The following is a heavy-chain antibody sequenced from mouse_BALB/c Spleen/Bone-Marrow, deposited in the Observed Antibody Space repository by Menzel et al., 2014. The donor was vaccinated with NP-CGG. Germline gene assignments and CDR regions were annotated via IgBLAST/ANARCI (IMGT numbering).Heavy chain of an antibody. CDR3: TREEDYDGNYKFAY. J-gene: IGHJ3*01. CDR1: GFTFSTYI. CDR2: ISSGGRYI. Sequence: EVKLMESGGDLVKPGGSLKLSCAASGFTFSTYIMSWVRQTPEKRLEWVATISSGGRYIFYPDSVKGRFTLSRDNAENTLYLQMSSLRSDDTAMYYCTREEDYDGNYKFAYWGQGTLVTVSA. V-gene: IGHV5-6-4*01. D-gene: IGHD2-3*01.